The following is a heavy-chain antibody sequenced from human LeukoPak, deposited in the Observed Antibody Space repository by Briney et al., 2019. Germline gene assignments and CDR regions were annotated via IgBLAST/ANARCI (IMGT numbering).Heavy chain of an antibody. J-gene: IGHJ4*02. Sequence: PGGSVRLSCAASGFTFSTYAMSWVRQAPGKGLGWVSGFGGGSGGAAYYADSVKGRFTISRDSSKNTLYLQMNSLRAEDTAVYYCTRDWDFIFYWGQGTLVTVSS. CDR3: TRDWDFIFY. D-gene: IGHD1-26*01. CDR2: FGGGSGGAA. V-gene: IGHV3-23*01. CDR1: GFTFSTYA.